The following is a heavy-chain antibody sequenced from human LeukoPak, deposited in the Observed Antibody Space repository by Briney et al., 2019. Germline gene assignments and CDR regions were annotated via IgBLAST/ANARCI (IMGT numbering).Heavy chain of an antibody. Sequence: GGSLRLSCAASRFTFSIYWMSWVRQAPGKGLEWVANIKQDGSEKYYVDSVKGRFTISRDDANNSLYLQMNSLRAEDTAVYYCARGGDYLDFWGQGTLVTVSS. J-gene: IGHJ4*02. CDR1: RFTFSIYW. CDR2: IKQDGSEK. CDR3: ARGGDYLDF. V-gene: IGHV3-7*05.